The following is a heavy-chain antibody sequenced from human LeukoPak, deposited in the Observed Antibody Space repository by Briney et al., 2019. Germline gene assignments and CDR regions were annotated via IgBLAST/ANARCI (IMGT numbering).Heavy chain of an antibody. V-gene: IGHV3-7*02. J-gene: IGHJ4*02. CDR2: IKSDGSEK. D-gene: IGHD6-6*01. Sequence: QPGGSLRLSCTASGFTFAGYWMTWVRHPPGKGLEWVANIKSDGSEKYYVDSVKGRFTVSRDNTKNSLSLQLNSLRGEDTAVYYCAKLSEYSFDSRGQGTQVTVSS. CDR1: GFTFAGYW. CDR3: AKLSEYSFDS.